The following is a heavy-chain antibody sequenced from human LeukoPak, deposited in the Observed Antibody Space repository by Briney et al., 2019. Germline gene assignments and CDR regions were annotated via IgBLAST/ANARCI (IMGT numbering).Heavy chain of an antibody. CDR3: AREVGTSLYGMDV. J-gene: IGHJ6*02. Sequence: GGSLRLSCAAFGFTFSSYGMHWVRQAPGKGLEWVAVIWYDGSNKYYADSVKGRFTISRDNSKNTLYLQMNSLRAEDTAVYYCAREVGTSLYGMDVWGQGTTVTVSS. V-gene: IGHV3-33*01. CDR2: IWYDGSNK. CDR1: GFTFSSYG. D-gene: IGHD2-2*01.